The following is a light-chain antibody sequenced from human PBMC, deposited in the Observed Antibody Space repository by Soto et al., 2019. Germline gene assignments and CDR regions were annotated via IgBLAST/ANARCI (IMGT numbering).Light chain of an antibody. Sequence: QSVLAQPASVSGSPGQSITISCTGASGYVGTYSLVSWYQQHPGKDPKIVIYEGHKRPSGVPDRFSGSTSVNTASLTISGLQTDDEADYYCCLYVGATTYVFGTGTKVTVL. CDR3: CLYVGATTYV. J-gene: IGLJ1*01. CDR1: SGYVGTYSL. CDR2: EGH. V-gene: IGLV2-23*01.